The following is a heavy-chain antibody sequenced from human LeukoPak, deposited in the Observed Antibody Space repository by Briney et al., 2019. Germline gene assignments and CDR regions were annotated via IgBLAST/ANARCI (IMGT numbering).Heavy chain of an antibody. Sequence: ASVKVSCKASGGTFSSYAISWVRQAPGQGLEWMGGIIPIFGTANYAQKFQGRVTITTDESTSTAYMELSSVTAADTAVYYCARARRRSTKQQLVTGRFDYWGQGTLVTVSS. D-gene: IGHD6-13*01. CDR1: GGTFSSYA. CDR3: ARARRRSTKQQLVTGRFDY. V-gene: IGHV1-69*05. J-gene: IGHJ4*02. CDR2: IIPIFGTA.